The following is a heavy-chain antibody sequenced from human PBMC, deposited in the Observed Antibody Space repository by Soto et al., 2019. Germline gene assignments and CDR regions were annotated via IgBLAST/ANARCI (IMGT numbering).Heavy chain of an antibody. CDR1: GYTFTSYY. J-gene: IGHJ5*02. Sequence: QVQLVQSGAEVKKPGASVKVSCKASGYTFTSYYMHWVRQAPGQGLEWMGIINPSGGSTSYAQKFQGRVTMTRDTSTSTVYRELSSLRSEDTAVYYCARGVVVVITTRHNWFDPWGQGTLVTVSS. CDR3: ARGVVVVITTRHNWFDP. D-gene: IGHD3-22*01. CDR2: INPSGGST. V-gene: IGHV1-46*03.